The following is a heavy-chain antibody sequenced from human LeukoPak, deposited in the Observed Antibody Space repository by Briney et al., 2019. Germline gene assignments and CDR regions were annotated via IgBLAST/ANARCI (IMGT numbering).Heavy chain of an antibody. V-gene: IGHV4-59*01. CDR3: ASGTTVTSYAFDI. D-gene: IGHD4-17*01. Sequence: SETLSLTCTVSGGSISSYYWSWIRQPPGKGLEWIGFIYYSGSTNHNPSLKSRVTISVDTSKNQFSLKLNSVTAADAAVYYCASGTTVTSYAFDIWGQGTMVTVSS. CDR2: IYYSGST. CDR1: GGSISSYY. J-gene: IGHJ3*02.